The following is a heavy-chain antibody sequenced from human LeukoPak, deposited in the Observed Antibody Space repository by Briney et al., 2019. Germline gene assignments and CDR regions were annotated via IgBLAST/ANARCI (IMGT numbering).Heavy chain of an antibody. D-gene: IGHD2-2*01. Sequence: GASVKVSCKASGYTFTSYGISWVRQAPGQGLEWMGWITAFNGKPNYAQKLQGRVTMTTDTSTSRAYMELRRLRSDDTAVYYCAREYCSSTSCYTVRPYYYYGMDVWGEGTTVTVSS. CDR3: AREYCSSTSCYTVRPYYYYGMDV. CDR1: GYTFTSYG. CDR2: ITAFNGKP. V-gene: IGHV1-18*01. J-gene: IGHJ6*01.